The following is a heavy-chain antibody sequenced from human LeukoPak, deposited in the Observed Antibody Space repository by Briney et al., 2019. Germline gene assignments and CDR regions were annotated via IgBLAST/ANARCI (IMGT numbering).Heavy chain of an antibody. V-gene: IGHV4-59*01. CDR1: GGSTSSYY. Sequence: PSETLSLTCTVSGGSTSSYYWSWIRQPPGKGLEWIGYIYYSGSTNYNPSLKSRVTISVDTSKNQFSLKLSSVTAADTAVYYCARDLEWLVLDYWGQGTLVTVSS. CDR3: ARDLEWLVLDY. J-gene: IGHJ4*02. CDR2: IYYSGST. D-gene: IGHD6-19*01.